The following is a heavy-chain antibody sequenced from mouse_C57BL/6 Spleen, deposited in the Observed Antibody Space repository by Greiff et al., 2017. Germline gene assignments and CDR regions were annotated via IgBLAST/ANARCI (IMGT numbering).Heavy chain of an antibody. CDR2: IDPETGGT. J-gene: IGHJ2*01. Sequence: QVQLKESGAELVRPGASVTLSCKASGYTFTDYEMHWVKQTPVHGLEWIGAIDPETGGTAYNQKFKGKAILTADKSSSTAYMELRSLTSEDSAVYYCTRMEDYYGSSFDYWGQGTTLTVSS. CDR3: TRMEDYYGSSFDY. D-gene: IGHD1-1*01. V-gene: IGHV1-15*01. CDR1: GYTFTDYE.